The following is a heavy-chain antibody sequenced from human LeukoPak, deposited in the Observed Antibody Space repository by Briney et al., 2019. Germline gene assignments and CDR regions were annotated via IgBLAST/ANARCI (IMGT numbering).Heavy chain of an antibody. CDR1: GFTFSIDS. J-gene: IGHJ4*02. Sequence: PGGSLRLSCAASGFTFSIDSMNWVRHAPGEGREWGSSISSSSSYIYYADSAKGRFTISRDNAKNSLYRQMNSLRAEGTAVYYCAGRYGDYVQWGQGTLVTVSS. CDR3: AGRYGDYVQ. D-gene: IGHD4-17*01. CDR2: ISSSSSYI. V-gene: IGHV3-21*01.